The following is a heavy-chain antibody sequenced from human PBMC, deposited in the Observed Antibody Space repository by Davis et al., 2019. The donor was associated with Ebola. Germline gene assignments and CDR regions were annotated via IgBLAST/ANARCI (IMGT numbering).Heavy chain of an antibody. J-gene: IGHJ6*02. CDR1: GFPFNTYA. Sequence: PGGSLRLSCAASGFPFNTYALSWVRQAPGKGLEYVSAIGSHGYNTYYADSVKGRFTISRDNSKNTLYLQMSSLRAEDTAVYYCVSLGDFWSVYYDSGNWHYYYGLDLWGQGTTVTVSS. CDR3: VSLGDFWSVYYDSGNWHYYYGLDL. CDR2: IGSHGYNT. V-gene: IGHV3-64D*06. D-gene: IGHD3-3*01.